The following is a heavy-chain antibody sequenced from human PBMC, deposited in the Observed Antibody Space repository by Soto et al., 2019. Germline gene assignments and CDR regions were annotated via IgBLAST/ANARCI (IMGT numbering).Heavy chain of an antibody. Sequence: ASVKVSCKASGYTFTDYYLHWVRQAPGQGLEWMGWISAYNGNTNYAQKLQGRVTMTTDTSTSTAYMELRSLRAEDTALYYCAREAAVAGTLGDCWGQGTLVTVSS. J-gene: IGHJ4*02. V-gene: IGHV1-18*04. CDR2: ISAYNGNT. CDR1: GYTFTDYY. D-gene: IGHD6-19*01. CDR3: AREAAVAGTLGDC.